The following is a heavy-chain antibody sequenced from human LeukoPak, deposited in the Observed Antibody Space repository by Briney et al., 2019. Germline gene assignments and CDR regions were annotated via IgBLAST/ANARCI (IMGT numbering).Heavy chain of an antibody. D-gene: IGHD4-17*01. J-gene: IGHJ3*02. V-gene: IGHV3-53*01. CDR2: IYSGGST. Sequence: GGSLRLSCAASGFTVSSNYMSWVRQAPGKGLEWVSVIYSGGSTYYADSVKGRFTISRDNSKNTLYLQMNSLRAEDTAVYYCAKDPNGDYIGTFDIWGQGTMVTVSS. CDR1: GFTVSSNY. CDR3: AKDPNGDYIGTFDI.